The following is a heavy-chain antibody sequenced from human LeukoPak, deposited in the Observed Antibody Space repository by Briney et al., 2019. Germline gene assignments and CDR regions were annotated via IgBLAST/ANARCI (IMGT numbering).Heavy chain of an antibody. V-gene: IGHV4-39*01. J-gene: IGHJ3*02. D-gene: IGHD5-18*01. Sequence: PSETLSLTCTVSGGSISSSSYYWGWIRQPPGKGLEWIGSIYYSGSTYYNPSLESRVTISVDTSKNQFSLKLSSVTAADTAVYYCAEAHTAMVQPGAFDIWGQGTMVTVSS. CDR1: GGSISSSSYY. CDR3: AEAHTAMVQPGAFDI. CDR2: IYYSGST.